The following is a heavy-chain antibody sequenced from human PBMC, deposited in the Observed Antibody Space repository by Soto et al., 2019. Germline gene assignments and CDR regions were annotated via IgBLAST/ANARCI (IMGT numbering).Heavy chain of an antibody. D-gene: IGHD6-19*01. CDR1: GYTFTSYA. V-gene: IGHV1-3*01. Sequence: GASVKVSCKASGYTFTSYAMHWVRQAPGQRLEWMGWINAGNGNTKYSQKFQGRVTITRDTSASTAYMELSSLRSEDTAVYYCARDSSGWLRDFDYWGQGTLVTVSS. CDR2: INAGNGNT. CDR3: ARDSSGWLRDFDY. J-gene: IGHJ4*02.